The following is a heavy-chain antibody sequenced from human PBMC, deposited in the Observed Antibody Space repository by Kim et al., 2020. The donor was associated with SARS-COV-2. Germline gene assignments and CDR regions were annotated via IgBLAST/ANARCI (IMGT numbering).Heavy chain of an antibody. CDR2: IYYSGST. J-gene: IGHJ4*02. D-gene: IGHD5-18*01. CDR1: GGSISSSSYY. Sequence: SETLSLTCTVSGGSISSSSYYWGWIRQPPGKGLERIGSIYYSGSTYYNPSLKSRVTISVDTSKNQFSLKLSSVTAADTAVYYCARTRIQLFYYFDYWGQGTLVTVSS. V-gene: IGHV4-39*01. CDR3: ARTRIQLFYYFDY.